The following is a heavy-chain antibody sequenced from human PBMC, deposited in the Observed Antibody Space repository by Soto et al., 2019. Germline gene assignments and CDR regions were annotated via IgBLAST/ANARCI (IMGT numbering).Heavy chain of an antibody. CDR1: GFTFSSYA. D-gene: IGHD2-21*02. Sequence: GGSLRLSCAASGFTFSSYAMSWVRQAPGKGLEWVSAISGSGGSTYYADSVKGRFTISRDNSKNTLCLQMNSLRAEDTAVYYCAKDRRLVVTAIFDYWGQGTLVTVSS. CDR3: AKDRRLVVTAIFDY. J-gene: IGHJ4*02. CDR2: ISGSGGST. V-gene: IGHV3-23*01.